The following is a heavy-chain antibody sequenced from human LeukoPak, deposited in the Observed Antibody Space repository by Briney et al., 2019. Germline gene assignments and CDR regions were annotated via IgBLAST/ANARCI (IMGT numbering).Heavy chain of an antibody. Sequence: PSETLSLTCAVYGGSFSGYYWSWIRQPPGKGLEWIGEINHSGSTNYNPSLKSRVTISVDTSKNQFSLKLSSVTAADTAVYYCARRNLYYDFCDYWGQGTLVTVSS. D-gene: IGHD3-3*01. CDR2: INHSGST. V-gene: IGHV4-34*01. J-gene: IGHJ4*02. CDR1: GGSFSGYY. CDR3: ARRNLYYDFCDY.